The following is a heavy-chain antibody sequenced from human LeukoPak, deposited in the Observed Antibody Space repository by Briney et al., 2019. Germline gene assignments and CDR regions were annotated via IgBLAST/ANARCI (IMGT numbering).Heavy chain of an antibody. CDR3: AKDFRHSSTADSGSDLPLDH. Sequence: PSEALSLTCAVSGGPISSSNWWSWVRQPPGKGLEWVSYIGTTSGAIYYADSVKGRFTVSRDNSKNTLYLQMNSLRVEDTAVYYCAKDFRHSSTADSGSDLPLDHWGQGTLVSVSS. D-gene: IGHD1-26*01. J-gene: IGHJ4*02. CDR2: IGTTSGAI. V-gene: IGHV3-48*01. CDR1: GGPISSSN.